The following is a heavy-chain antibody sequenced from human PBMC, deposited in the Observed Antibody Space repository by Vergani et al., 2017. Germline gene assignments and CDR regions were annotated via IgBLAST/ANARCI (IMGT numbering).Heavy chain of an antibody. Sequence: EVQLVESGGGLVQPGRSLRLSCAASGFSFDDYAMHWVRQAPGKGLEWVSGISWNSGSIGYADSVKGRFTISRDNAKTSLYLQMNSLRAEDTAVYYCAKDYYDSSGYFRYDAFDIWGQGTMVTVSS. CDR2: ISWNSGSI. CDR1: GFSFDDYA. J-gene: IGHJ3*02. V-gene: IGHV3-9*01. CDR3: AKDYYDSSGYFRYDAFDI. D-gene: IGHD3-22*01.